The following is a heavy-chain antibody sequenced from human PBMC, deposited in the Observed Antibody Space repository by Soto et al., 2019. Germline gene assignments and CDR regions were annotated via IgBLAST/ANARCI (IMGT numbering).Heavy chain of an antibody. Sequence: QVQLVQSGAEVKKPGASVKVSCKASGYTFTSYDINWVRQATGQGLEWMGWMNPNSGGTNYAQKFQGRVTMTRDTSISTAYMELSRLRSDDTAVYYCARGHYYDSSGYCGYWGQGTLVTVSS. CDR2: MNPNSGGT. J-gene: IGHJ4*02. CDR1: GYTFTSYD. D-gene: IGHD3-22*01. CDR3: ARGHYYDSSGYCGY. V-gene: IGHV1-2*02.